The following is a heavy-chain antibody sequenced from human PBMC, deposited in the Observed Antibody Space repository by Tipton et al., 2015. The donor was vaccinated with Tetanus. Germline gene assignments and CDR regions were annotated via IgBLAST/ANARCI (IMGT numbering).Heavy chain of an antibody. CDR3: AKDREGITMVRGASSAFDY. CDR2: ISWNSGSI. V-gene: IGHV3-9*01. CDR1: GFTFDDYA. J-gene: IGHJ4*02. Sequence: SLRLSCAASGFTFDDYAMHWVRQAPGKGLEWVSGISWNSGSIGYADSVKGRFTISRDNAKNSLYLQMNSLRAEDTALYYCAKDREGITMVRGASSAFDYWGQGTLVTVSS. D-gene: IGHD3-10*01.